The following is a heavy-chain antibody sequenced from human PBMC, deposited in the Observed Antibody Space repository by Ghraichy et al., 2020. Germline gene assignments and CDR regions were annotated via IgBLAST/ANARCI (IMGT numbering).Heavy chain of an antibody. CDR1: GGSISSYY. J-gene: IGHJ3*02. V-gene: IGHV4-59*08. CDR2: IYYSVST. Sequence: SETLSLTCTVSGGSISSYYWSWIRQPPGKGLEWIGYIYYSVSTNYNPSLKSRVTISVDTSKNQFSLKLSSVTAADTAVYYCARRNNDAFDIWGQGTMVTVSS. D-gene: IGHD1/OR15-1a*01. CDR3: ARRNNDAFDI.